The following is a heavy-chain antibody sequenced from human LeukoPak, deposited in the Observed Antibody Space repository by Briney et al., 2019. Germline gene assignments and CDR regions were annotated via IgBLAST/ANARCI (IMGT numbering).Heavy chain of an antibody. CDR3: AKALGVIAARPFDY. J-gene: IGHJ4*02. CDR1: GFTFSGYA. CDR2: ISGSGGST. D-gene: IGHD6-6*01. V-gene: IGHV3-23*01. Sequence: PGGSLRLSCAASGFTFSGYAMSWVRQAPGKGLEWVSAISGSGGSTYYADSVKGRFTISRDNSKNTLYLQMNSLRAEDMAVYYCAKALGVIAARPFDYWGQGTLVTVSS.